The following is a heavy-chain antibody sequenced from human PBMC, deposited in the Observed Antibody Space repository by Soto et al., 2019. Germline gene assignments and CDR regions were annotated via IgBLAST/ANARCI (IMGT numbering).Heavy chain of an antibody. CDR3: AKGDGRIVPRHFDY. J-gene: IGHJ4*02. D-gene: IGHD1-26*01. V-gene: IGHV3-23*01. CDR1: GFTFSDYA. CDR2: ISSGGGSP. Sequence: GGSLRLSCAASGFTFSDYAMSWVRQAPGKGLEWVSSISSGGGSPYYADSVKGRFAISRNNSKNTLFLQMNSLRAEDTAVYYCAKGDGRIVPRHFDYWGQGTLVTVSS.